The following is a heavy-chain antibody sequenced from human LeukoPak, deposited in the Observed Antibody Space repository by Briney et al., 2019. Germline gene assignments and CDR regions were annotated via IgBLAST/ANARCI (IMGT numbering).Heavy chain of an antibody. CDR3: ARGGSPDPIAAAGPDIEPFDY. J-gene: IGHJ4*02. Sequence: GGSLRLSCAASGFTFSSYAMSWVRQAPGKGLEWVSAISGSGGSTYYADSVKGRFTISRDNSKNTLYLQMNSLRAEDTAVYYCARGGSPDPIAAAGPDIEPFDYWGQGTLVTVSS. CDR2: ISGSGGST. CDR1: GFTFSSYA. V-gene: IGHV3-23*01. D-gene: IGHD6-13*01.